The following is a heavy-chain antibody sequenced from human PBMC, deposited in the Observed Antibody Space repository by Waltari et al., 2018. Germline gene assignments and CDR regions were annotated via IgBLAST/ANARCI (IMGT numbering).Heavy chain of an antibody. Sequence: QVQLVQSGAEVKKPGASVKVSCKASGYTFTGYYMHWGRQAPGQGLEWMGWINPSSGCTNYAQKFQGRVTMTRDTSISTAYMELSRLRSDDTALYYCARIFYDFWSAPILTGLDYWGQGTLVTVSS. J-gene: IGHJ4*02. D-gene: IGHD3-3*01. CDR3: ARIFYDFWSAPILTGLDY. V-gene: IGHV1-2*02. CDR2: INPSSGCT. CDR1: GYTFTGYY.